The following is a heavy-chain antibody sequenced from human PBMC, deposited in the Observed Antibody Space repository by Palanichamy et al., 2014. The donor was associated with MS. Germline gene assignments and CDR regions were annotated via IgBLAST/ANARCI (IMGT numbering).Heavy chain of an antibody. Sequence: SGAEVKKPGASVKVSCKASGYTFTNYDLNWVRQTPGQGLEWMGSMNPKSGDTGYSQNFRDRVNMTMDASINTAYMELSSLKFDDTAVYFCARGLRGTGNSYNPPGYWGQGTQVIVSS. J-gene: IGHJ4*02. CDR2: MNPKSGDT. V-gene: IGHV1-8*01. CDR3: ARGLRGTGNSYNPPGY. D-gene: IGHD3-10*01. CDR1: GYTFTNYD.